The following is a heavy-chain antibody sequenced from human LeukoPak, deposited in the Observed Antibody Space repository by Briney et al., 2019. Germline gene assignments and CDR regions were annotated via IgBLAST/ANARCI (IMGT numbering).Heavy chain of an antibody. D-gene: IGHD2-2*01. J-gene: IGHJ4*02. CDR2: ISGSGGST. V-gene: IGHV3-23*01. CDR3: AKDRHLGVVVPAASHY. Sequence: PGGSLRLSCAASGFTFSSYAMSWVRQAPGKGLEWVSAISGSGGSTYYADSVKGRFTISRDNSKNTLYLQMNSLRAEDTAVYSCAKDRHLGVVVPAASHYWGRGTLVTVSS. CDR1: GFTFSSYA.